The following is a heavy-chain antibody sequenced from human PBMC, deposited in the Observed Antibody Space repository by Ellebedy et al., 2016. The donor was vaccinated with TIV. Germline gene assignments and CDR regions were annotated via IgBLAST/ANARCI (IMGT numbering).Heavy chain of an antibody. CDR3: ARYNSGSKTFDY. Sequence: MPSETLSLTCAISGDSVSSGGPTRNWIRQSPSRGLEWLGRTYYRSTWFNEYAVSVRSRITISPDTSKNQFSLQLKSVTAEDTAVYYCARYNSGSKTFDYWGQGALVTVST. V-gene: IGHV6-1*01. D-gene: IGHD6-19*01. CDR1: GDSVSSGGPT. J-gene: IGHJ4*02. CDR2: TYYRSTWFN.